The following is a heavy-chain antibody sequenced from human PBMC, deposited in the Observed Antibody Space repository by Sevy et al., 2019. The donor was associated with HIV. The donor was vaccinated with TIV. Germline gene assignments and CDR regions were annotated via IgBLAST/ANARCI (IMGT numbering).Heavy chain of an antibody. J-gene: IGHJ6*02. CDR3: ARYINNNGMDV. CDR1: GYRFNTYW. CDR2: IYPGDSET. D-gene: IGHD2-8*01. V-gene: IGHV5-51*01. Sequence: GESRKISCKASGYRFNTYWINWVRQMPGKGLGWMGVIYPGDSETLYSPSVQGQVVISADKSSSTAYLQWSSLEASDTATYYCARYINNNGMDVWGQGTTVTVSS.